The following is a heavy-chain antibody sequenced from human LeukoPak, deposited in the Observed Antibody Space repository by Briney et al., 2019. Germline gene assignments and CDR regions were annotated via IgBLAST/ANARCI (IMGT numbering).Heavy chain of an antibody. D-gene: IGHD4-11*01. V-gene: IGHV3-74*01. J-gene: IGHJ4*02. CDR3: AREMMTTVDDY. CDR2: INGDGSDT. Sequence: GVSLRLSCAASGFSFKDSWMYWVRQAPGKGLVWVSHINGDGSDTNYVDSVKGRFTISRDNSKNTLYLQMNSLRAEDTAVYYCAREMMTTVDDYWGQGTLVTVSS. CDR1: GFSFKDSW.